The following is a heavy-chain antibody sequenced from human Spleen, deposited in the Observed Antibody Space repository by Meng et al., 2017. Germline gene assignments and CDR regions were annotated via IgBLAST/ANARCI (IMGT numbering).Heavy chain of an antibody. CDR1: GGSFSGYY. CDR3: ARGPGIAAAGKPFDY. J-gene: IGHJ4*02. D-gene: IGHD6-13*01. Sequence: QVHRQQWGAGLLKPSETLSLTCGVYGGSFSGYYWSWIRQPPGKGLEWIGEINHSGSTNYNPSLKSRVTISVDTSKNQFSLKLSSVTAADTAVYYCARGPGIAAAGKPFDYWGQGTLVTVSS. CDR2: INHSGST. V-gene: IGHV4-34*01.